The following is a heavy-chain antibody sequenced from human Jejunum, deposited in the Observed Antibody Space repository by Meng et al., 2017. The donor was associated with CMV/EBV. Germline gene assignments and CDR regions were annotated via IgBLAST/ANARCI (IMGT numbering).Heavy chain of an antibody. V-gene: IGHV3-15*07. J-gene: IGHJ4*02. D-gene: IGHD1-26*01. CDR2: VNSASAGGAA. CDR1: DFTLNGAW. CDR3: TTGWDQYFDF. Sequence: EVQLVVSGGGLVKPGGCLRLSCVASDFTLNGAWMNWVRQAPGKGLEWVGRVNSASAGGAAGAAAPVKGRFTVSIDDSRKTVHLQMDNLKIEDTAVYYCTTGWDQYFDFWGQGALVTVSS.